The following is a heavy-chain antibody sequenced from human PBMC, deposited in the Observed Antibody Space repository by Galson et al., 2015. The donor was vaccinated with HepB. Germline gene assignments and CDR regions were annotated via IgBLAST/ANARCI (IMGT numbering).Heavy chain of an antibody. CDR2: VVPIFDTT. D-gene: IGHD5-12*01. V-gene: IGHV1-69*08. CDR1: GGTTTRDT. Sequence: SVKVSCKASGGTTTRDTFSWVRQAPGQGLEWMGNVVPIFDTTNYARKFQGRITITADKSTSTAYMELTSLTSDDTAVYYCARDWSGWLRADYWGQGTLVTVSS. CDR3: ARDWSGWLRADY. J-gene: IGHJ4*02.